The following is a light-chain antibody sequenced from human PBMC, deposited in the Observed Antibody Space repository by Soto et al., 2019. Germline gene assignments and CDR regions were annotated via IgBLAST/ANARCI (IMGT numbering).Light chain of an antibody. Sequence: EIVMTQSPATLSVSPGERATLSCRASQSVSSNLAWYQQKPGQAPRLLIFGASTRATGIPARFSGSGSGTEFTLTISSLQSEEFAFYYCQQYNTWPPITFGPGTRLDIK. J-gene: IGKJ5*01. CDR3: QQYNTWPPIT. CDR2: GAS. CDR1: QSVSSN. V-gene: IGKV3-15*01.